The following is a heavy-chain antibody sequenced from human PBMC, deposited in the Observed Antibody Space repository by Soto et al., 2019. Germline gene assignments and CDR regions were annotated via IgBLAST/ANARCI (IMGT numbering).Heavy chain of an antibody. CDR2: INSDGSST. V-gene: IGHV3-74*01. CDR1: ELNMSGPG. J-gene: IGHJ6*02. CDR3: ARAKGYYVMDV. Sequence: AGGLNRLWNRASELNMSGPGVHWGRQAPGKGLVWVSRINSDGSSTSYADSVKGRFTISTDNAKDTLYLQMNSLRAEDTAVYYCARAKGYYVMDVWLQRTTV.